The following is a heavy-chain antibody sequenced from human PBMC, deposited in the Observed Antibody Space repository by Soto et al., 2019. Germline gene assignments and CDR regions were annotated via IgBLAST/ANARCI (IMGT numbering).Heavy chain of an antibody. V-gene: IGHV3-33*01. Sequence: QVQLVESGGGVVQPGRSLRLSCAASGFTFSSYGMHWVRQAPGKGLEWVAVIWYDGSNKYYADSVKGRFTISRDNSKNTLYLQMNSLRAEDTAGYYCARESGIAAAGTYYGMDVWGQGTTVTVSS. D-gene: IGHD6-13*01. CDR3: ARESGIAAAGTYYGMDV. J-gene: IGHJ6*02. CDR1: GFTFSSYG. CDR2: IWYDGSNK.